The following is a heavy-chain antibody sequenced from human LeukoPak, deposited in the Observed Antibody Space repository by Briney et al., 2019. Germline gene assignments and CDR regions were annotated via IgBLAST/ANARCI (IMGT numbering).Heavy chain of an antibody. J-gene: IGHJ4*02. CDR1: GFTFSSYA. CDR2: ISGSGGST. CDR3: AKGRVDGDYYFDY. V-gene: IGHV3-23*01. D-gene: IGHD4-17*01. Sequence: TGGSLRLSCAASGFTFSSYAMNWVRQAPGKGLEWVSAISGSGGSTYYADSVKGRFTISRDNSKNTLYLQVNSLRAEDTAVYYCAKGRVDGDYYFDYWGQGTLVTVSS.